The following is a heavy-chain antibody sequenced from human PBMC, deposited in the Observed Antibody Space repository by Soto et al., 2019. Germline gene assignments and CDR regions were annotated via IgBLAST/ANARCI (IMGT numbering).Heavy chain of an antibody. CDR3: ARLGFPGAIYFDS. CDR1: GYNFTTFW. J-gene: IGHJ4*02. V-gene: IGHV5-51*01. Sequence: XEALKISWKGSGYNFTTFWSGLVRQVPGKGLEWMGIIYPGDSETKYSPDFEGQVTISADRSTNTAYLQWRSLRASDPAMYYCARLGFPGAIYFDSWGLGTLVTSPQ. CDR2: IYPGDSET.